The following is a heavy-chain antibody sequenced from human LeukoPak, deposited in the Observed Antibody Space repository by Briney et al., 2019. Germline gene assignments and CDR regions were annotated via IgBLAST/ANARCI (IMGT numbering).Heavy chain of an antibody. Sequence: PSETLSLTCTVSGGSISSYYWSWIRQPPGKGLEWIGYIYYSGSTNYNPSLKSRVTISVDTSKNQFSLKLSSVTAADTAVYYCGRVDSSSWTYYFDYWGQGTLVTVSS. CDR1: GGSISSYY. J-gene: IGHJ4*02. V-gene: IGHV4-59*08. CDR3: GRVDSSSWTYYFDY. D-gene: IGHD6-13*01. CDR2: IYYSGST.